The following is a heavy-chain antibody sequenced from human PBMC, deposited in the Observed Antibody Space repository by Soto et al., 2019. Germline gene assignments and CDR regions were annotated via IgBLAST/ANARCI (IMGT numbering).Heavy chain of an antibody. CDR3: ARADIGTYGMAV. J-gene: IGHJ6*02. D-gene: IGHD2-15*01. V-gene: IGHV3-33*01. Sequence: QVQLVESGGGVVQPGKSLRLACVASGFTFSSHGMHWVRQAPGKGLEWVAFIWYDGSKQEYADSVKGRFTISRDNSKNTVYLQVSSRRAEDTAVYYCARADIGTYGMAVWGQGTTVTVSS. CDR1: GFTFSSHG. CDR2: IWYDGSKQ.